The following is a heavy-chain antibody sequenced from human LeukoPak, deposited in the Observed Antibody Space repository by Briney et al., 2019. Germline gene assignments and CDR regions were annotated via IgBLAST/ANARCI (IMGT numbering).Heavy chain of an antibody. CDR2: IKQDESEK. Sequence: PGGSLRLSCAASGFTLSRYWMSWVRQAPGEGPEWVANIKQDESEKDYAESVRGRFTISRDNAKNSLFLQMNSLRAEDTALYYCATYSGVHHKTFDDWGQGTLVTVSS. CDR3: ATYSGVHHKTFDD. D-gene: IGHD1-26*01. CDR1: GFTLSRYW. V-gene: IGHV3-7*03. J-gene: IGHJ4*02.